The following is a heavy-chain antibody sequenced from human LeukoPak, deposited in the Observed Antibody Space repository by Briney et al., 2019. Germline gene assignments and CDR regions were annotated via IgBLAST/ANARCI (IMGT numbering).Heavy chain of an antibody. V-gene: IGHV1-69*13. Sequence: ASVKDSCKASGGTFSSYAISWVRQAPGQGLEWMGGIIPIFGTANYAQKFQGRVTITADESTSTAYMELSSLRSEDTAVYYCASPYCSGGSCYAFYYGMDVWGQGTTVTVSS. CDR1: GGTFSSYA. J-gene: IGHJ6*02. CDR3: ASPYCSGGSCYAFYYGMDV. CDR2: IIPIFGTA. D-gene: IGHD2-15*01.